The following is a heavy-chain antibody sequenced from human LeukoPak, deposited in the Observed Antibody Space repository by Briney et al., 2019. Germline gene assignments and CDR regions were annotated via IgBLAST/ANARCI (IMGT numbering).Heavy chain of an antibody. CDR2: IHYNGNT. V-gene: IGHV4-59*08. CDR1: GGSISSYH. J-gene: IGHJ1*01. D-gene: IGHD3-22*01. Sequence: SETLSLTCTVSGGSISSYHWSWIRQPPGKGLEWVGYIHYNGNTNYNPSLKSRVTISVDTSKNHLSLRLSSVTAADTAVYYLPKFDVSSGYYYYFQHWGQGTLVTVSS. CDR3: PKFDVSSGYYYYFQH.